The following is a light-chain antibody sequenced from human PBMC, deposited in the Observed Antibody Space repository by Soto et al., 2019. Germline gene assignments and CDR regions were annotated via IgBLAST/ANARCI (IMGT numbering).Light chain of an antibody. CDR3: CAYATTYTYV. CDR2: QGY. Sequence: QAARTQPACVSGSPGQSITISCTGTSSDVGKYNLVSWYQQHPGKAPKVMILQGYKRPSGVSNRLSGSKFGNTASLTISGLQAEDEADYYCCAYATTYTYVFGTGTKV. V-gene: IGLV2-23*01. J-gene: IGLJ1*01. CDR1: SSDVGKYNL.